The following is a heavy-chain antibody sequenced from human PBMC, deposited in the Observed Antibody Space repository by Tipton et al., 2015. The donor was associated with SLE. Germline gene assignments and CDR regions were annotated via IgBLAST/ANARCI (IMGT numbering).Heavy chain of an antibody. Sequence: TLSLTCTVSGDSISGYYWSWIRQSPGKGLEWIGYIYYIGNTNYHPSLKSRVTISEDTSKNQFSLLLSSVTAADTAVYYCARQVGRRYFDYWGQGALVTVSS. J-gene: IGHJ4*02. CDR1: GDSISGYY. V-gene: IGHV4-59*01. CDR2: IYYIGNT. CDR3: ARQVGRRYFDY.